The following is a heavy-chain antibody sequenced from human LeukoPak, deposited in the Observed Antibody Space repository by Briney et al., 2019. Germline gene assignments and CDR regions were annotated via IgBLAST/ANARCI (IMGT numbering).Heavy chain of an antibody. CDR3: ARVAAVAGTVIDY. CDR1: GFTFSSYA. CDR2: IRYDGSNK. J-gene: IGHJ4*02. Sequence: PGGSLRLSCAASGFTFSSYAMSWARQAPGKGLEWVAFIRYDGSNKYYADSVKGRFTISRDNSKNSLYLQMNSLRAEDTAVYYCARVAAVAGTVIDYWGQGTLVTVSS. D-gene: IGHD6-19*01. V-gene: IGHV3-30*02.